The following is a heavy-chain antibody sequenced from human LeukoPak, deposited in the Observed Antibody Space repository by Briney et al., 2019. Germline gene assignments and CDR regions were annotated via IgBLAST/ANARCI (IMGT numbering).Heavy chain of an antibody. V-gene: IGHV4-30-2*01. CDR1: GGSISSGGYY. CDR2: IYHSGST. Sequence: PSETLSLTCTVSGGSISSGGYYWSWIRQPPGKGLEWIGYIYHSGSTYYNPSLKSRVTISVDRSKNQFSLKLSSVTAADTAVYYCARTLSYDISPGGFDYWGQGTLVTVSS. D-gene: IGHD3-9*01. J-gene: IGHJ4*02. CDR3: ARTLSYDISPGGFDY.